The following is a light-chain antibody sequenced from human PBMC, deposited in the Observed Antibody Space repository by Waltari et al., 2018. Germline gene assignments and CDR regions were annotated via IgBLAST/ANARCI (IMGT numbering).Light chain of an antibody. CDR1: SSNIGGPLDGFD. Sequence: QSVLTQPPSVSGAPGQRITISCTGSSSNIGGPLDGFDVHWYQQLPGTAPKPLIYGNSVRPSGIPDRFSGSKSGTSASLAITGLQADDEADYYCQSYDINLSSTVFGTGTRVTVL. V-gene: IGLV1-40*01. CDR3: QSYDINLSSTV. J-gene: IGLJ1*01. CDR2: GNS.